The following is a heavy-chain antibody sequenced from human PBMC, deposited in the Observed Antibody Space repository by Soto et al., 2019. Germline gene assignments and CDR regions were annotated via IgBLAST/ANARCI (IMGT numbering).Heavy chain of an antibody. CDR3: ARSLRSGRYCSGGSCYLAPHPDSHNAFDI. CDR2: IYPGDSDT. V-gene: IGHV5-51*01. Sequence: GESLKISCKGSGYSFTSYWIGWVRQMPGKGLEWMGIIYPGDSDTRYSPSFPGQVTISADKSISTAYLQWSSLKASDTAMYYCARSLRSGRYCSGGSCYLAPHPDSHNAFDIWGQGTMVTVSS. D-gene: IGHD2-15*01. J-gene: IGHJ3*02. CDR1: GYSFTSYW.